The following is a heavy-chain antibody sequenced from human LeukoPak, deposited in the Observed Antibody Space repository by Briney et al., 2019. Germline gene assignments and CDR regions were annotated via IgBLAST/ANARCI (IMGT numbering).Heavy chain of an antibody. CDR3: AKDHCSSTSCYGWGGYYYYGMDV. J-gene: IGHJ6*02. CDR2: INSDGSST. D-gene: IGHD2-2*01. CDR1: GFTFSSYW. V-gene: IGHV3-74*01. Sequence: GGSLRLSCAASGFTFSSYWMHWVRHAPGKGLVWVSRINSDGSSTSYADSVKGRFTISRDNSKNTLYLQMNSLRAEDTAVYYCAKDHCSSTSCYGWGGYYYYGMDVWGQGTTVTVSS.